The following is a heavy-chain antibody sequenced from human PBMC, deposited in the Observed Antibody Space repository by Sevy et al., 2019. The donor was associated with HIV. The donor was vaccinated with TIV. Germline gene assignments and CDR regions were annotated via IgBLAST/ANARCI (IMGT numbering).Heavy chain of an antibody. D-gene: IGHD1-26*01. CDR3: AKSYSGSYYISYDAFDM. J-gene: IGHJ3*02. CDR1: GFTFRNHA. V-gene: IGHV3-30-3*02. CDR2: ISSDGAIK. Sequence: GGSLRLSCVTSGFTFRNHAMHWVRQAPGKGLEWVAVISSDGAIKYYADSVKGRFTFSRDNSKSTLYLQMNSLRPEDTAMYDCAKSYSGSYYISYDAFDMWGQGTMVTVSS.